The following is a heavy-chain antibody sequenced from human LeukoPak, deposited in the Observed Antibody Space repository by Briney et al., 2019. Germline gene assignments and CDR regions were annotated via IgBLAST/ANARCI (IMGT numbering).Heavy chain of an antibody. CDR3: ARGSSSSAGVQH. D-gene: IGHD6-6*01. Sequence: SETLSLTXTVSGGSISSGDYYWSWIRQPPGKGLEWIGYIYYSGSTNYNPSLKSRVTISVDTSKNQFSLKLSSVTAADTAVYYCARGSSSSAGVQHWGQGTLVTVSS. CDR2: IYYSGST. CDR1: GGSISSGDYY. V-gene: IGHV4-61*08. J-gene: IGHJ1*01.